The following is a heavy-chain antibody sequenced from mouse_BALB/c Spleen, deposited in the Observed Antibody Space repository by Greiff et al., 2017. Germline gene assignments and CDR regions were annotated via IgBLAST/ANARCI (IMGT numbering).Heavy chain of an antibody. CDR2: IDPSDSYT. Sequence: QVHVKQPGAELVKPGASVKLSCKASGYTFTSYWMHWVKQRPGQGLEWIGEIDPSDSYTNYNQKFKGKATLTVDKSSSTAYMQLSSLTSEDSAVYYCARGVAYWGQGTLVTVSA. CDR3: ARGVAY. CDR1: GYTFTSYW. J-gene: IGHJ3*01. V-gene: IGHV1-69*02.